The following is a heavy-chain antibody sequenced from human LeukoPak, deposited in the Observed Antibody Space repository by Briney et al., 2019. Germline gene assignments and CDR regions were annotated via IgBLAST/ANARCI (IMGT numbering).Heavy chain of an antibody. V-gene: IGHV4-34*01. CDR3: ARRPQKLYCSSTSCSDAFDI. Sequence: SETLSLTCAVYGGSFSGHYWSWTRQPPGKGLEWIGEIHPSGSTSYNPSLKSRVTISVDRSKNQFSLKLSSVTAADTAVYYCARRPQKLYCSSTSCSDAFDIWGQGTMVTVSS. D-gene: IGHD2-2*01. CDR1: GGSFSGHY. CDR2: IHPSGST. J-gene: IGHJ3*02.